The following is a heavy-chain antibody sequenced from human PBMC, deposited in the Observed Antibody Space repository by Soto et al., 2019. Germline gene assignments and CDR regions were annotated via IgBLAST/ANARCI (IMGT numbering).Heavy chain of an antibody. J-gene: IGHJ4*02. D-gene: IGHD2-21*01. CDR1: GFSLTTSGVG. CDR3: AHGRRIPYHFDY. CDR2: IYWDDDK. V-gene: IGHV2-5*02. Sequence: QITLKESGRTLVKPTQTLTLTCTFSGFSLTTSGVGVGWIRQPPGKALEWLALIYWDDDKRYSPFLKSRVTISKDTSKTQVVLTMTNVDSVDTATYYCAHGRRIPYHFDYWGQGALVTVSS.